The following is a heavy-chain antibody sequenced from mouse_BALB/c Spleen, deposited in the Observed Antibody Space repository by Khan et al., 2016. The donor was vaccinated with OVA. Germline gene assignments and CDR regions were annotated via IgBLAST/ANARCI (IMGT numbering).Heavy chain of an antibody. V-gene: IGHV3-2*02. Sequence: EVKLLESGPGLVKPSQSLSLTCTVTGYSITSDYAWNWIRQFPGNKLEWLGYISYSGSTTYNPSLKSRISITRDTSKNQFFLQLNSVTAEDTATXYCTKGRYYEWYFDVWGAGTTVTVSS. CDR1: GYSITSDYA. CDR3: TKGRYYEWYFDV. D-gene: IGHD1-1*01. J-gene: IGHJ1*01. CDR2: ISYSGST.